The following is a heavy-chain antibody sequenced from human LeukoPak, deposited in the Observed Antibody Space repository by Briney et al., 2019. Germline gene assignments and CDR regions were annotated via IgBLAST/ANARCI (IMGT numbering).Heavy chain of an antibody. J-gene: IGHJ5*02. CDR1: GGSISGYY. Sequence: PSETLSLTCTVSGGSISGYYWSWIRQPAGKGLEWIGRIYSSGSTIYNPSLKSRVTVSVDTSKNQFSLKLNSVTAADTAVYYCARDASGYTTNWFDPWGQGTLVTVPS. CDR3: ARDASGYTTNWFDP. CDR2: IYSSGST. V-gene: IGHV4-4*07. D-gene: IGHD5-12*01.